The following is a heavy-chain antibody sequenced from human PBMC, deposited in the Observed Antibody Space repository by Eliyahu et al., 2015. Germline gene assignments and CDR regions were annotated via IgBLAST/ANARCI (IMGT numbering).Heavy chain of an antibody. V-gene: IGHV1-69*01. D-gene: IGHD2-21*02. CDR1: GXSFNTYV. Sequence: QVLLVQSGAEVKKPGSSVKVACKASGXSFNTYVTSWVRQAPGQGLEWMGGIVPIFKTPNYAQKFHDRVTITADEVTSTAYLEVSRLTSEDTAVYYCATGGDCGGDCYRYYFDYWGQGTLVTVSS. CDR2: IVPIFKTP. J-gene: IGHJ4*02. CDR3: ATGGDCGGDCYRYYFDY.